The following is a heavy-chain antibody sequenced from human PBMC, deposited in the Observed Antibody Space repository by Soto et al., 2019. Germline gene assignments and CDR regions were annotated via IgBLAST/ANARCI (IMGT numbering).Heavy chain of an antibody. D-gene: IGHD5-12*01. V-gene: IGHV1-8*01. Sequence: ASVKVSCKASGYTFTSYAINWVRQATGQGLEWMAWMNPHNGNTGYAQKFQGRITLTSNTSISTAYMELSSLRSEDTAVYYCARGREEATIGFWGHGTQVTVSS. CDR3: ARGREEATIGF. CDR1: GYTFTSYA. CDR2: MNPHNGNT. J-gene: IGHJ4*01.